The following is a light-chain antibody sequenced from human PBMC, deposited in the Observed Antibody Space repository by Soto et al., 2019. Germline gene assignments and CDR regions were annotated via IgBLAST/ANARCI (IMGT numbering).Light chain of an antibody. V-gene: IGLV2-14*01. Sequence: QSALTQPASVSGSPGQSITISCSGTTRDIGNYNFVSWYQHHPGKAPKLLIYEVSRRPPGISSRFSGSKSGNTASLTISGLQAEDEADYYCGSFTTWSTSIFGGGTKLTVL. CDR3: GSFTTWSTSI. CDR1: TRDIGNYNF. CDR2: EVS. J-gene: IGLJ2*01.